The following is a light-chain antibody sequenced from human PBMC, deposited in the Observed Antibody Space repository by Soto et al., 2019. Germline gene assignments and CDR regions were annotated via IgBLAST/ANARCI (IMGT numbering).Light chain of an antibody. CDR2: GAS. CDR1: QTVIRN. V-gene: IGKV3-15*01. Sequence: EIVLTQSPDTLSLSPGERATLSCRASQTVIRNYLAWHQQKPGQTPRLLVYGASSRAAGVPARFSGSGSGTEFTLTITSLQSEDIALYYCQQYNIWPPITFGQGTRLEIK. J-gene: IGKJ5*01. CDR3: QQYNIWPPIT.